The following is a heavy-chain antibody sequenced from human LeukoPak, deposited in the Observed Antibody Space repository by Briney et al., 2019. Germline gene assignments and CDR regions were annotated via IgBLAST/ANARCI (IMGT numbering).Heavy chain of an antibody. Sequence: ASVKVSCKASGYTFTSYDINWVRQATGQGLEWMRWMNPNSGNTGYAQKFQGRVTITRNTSISTAYMELSSLRSEDTAVYYCAREGGGYYDSSGYYFSDWFDPWGQGTLVTVSS. CDR3: AREGGGYYDSSGYYFSDWFDP. CDR1: GYTFTSYD. V-gene: IGHV1-8*03. CDR2: MNPNSGNT. D-gene: IGHD3-22*01. J-gene: IGHJ5*02.